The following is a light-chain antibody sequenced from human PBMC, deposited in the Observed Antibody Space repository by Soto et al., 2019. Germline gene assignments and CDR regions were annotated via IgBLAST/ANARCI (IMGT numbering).Light chain of an antibody. CDR1: QSVSTV. CDR2: DAA. CDR3: QQRSNLPIT. Sequence: EIVLTQSPAPLSWSPGERATLSCRTSQSVSTVFAWYQHKPGRAPRLLIYDAASSATAIPAKFIGSRSGTDFTLTISNLEPEDFAIYYYQQRSNLPITFGQGTLLEIK. J-gene: IGKJ5*01. V-gene: IGKV3-11*01.